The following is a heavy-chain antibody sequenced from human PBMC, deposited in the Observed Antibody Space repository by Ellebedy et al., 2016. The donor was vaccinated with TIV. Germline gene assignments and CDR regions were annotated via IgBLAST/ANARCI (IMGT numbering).Heavy chain of an antibody. D-gene: IGHD6-19*01. J-gene: IGHJ4*02. V-gene: IGHV3-23*01. Sequence: PGGSLRLSCAASGFTFSSYAMSWVRQAPGKGLEWVSAIRGSGGSTYYADSVKGRFTISRDNSKNTLYLQMNSLRAEDTAVYYCAKDPISSGWYGVDFDYWGQGTLVTVSS. CDR3: AKDPISSGWYGVDFDY. CDR2: IRGSGGST. CDR1: GFTFSSYA.